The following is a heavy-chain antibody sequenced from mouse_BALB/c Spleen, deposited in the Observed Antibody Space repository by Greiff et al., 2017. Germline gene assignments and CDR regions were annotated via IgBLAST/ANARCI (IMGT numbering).Heavy chain of an antibody. CDR3: ARHEYGNYEGFAY. CDR1: GFTFSSYT. Sequence: EVKLVESGGGLVKPGGSLKLSCAASGFTFSSYTMSWVRQTPEKRLEWVATISSGGSYTYYPDSVKGRFTISRDNAKNTLYLQMSSLKSEDTAMYYCARHEYGNYEGFAYWGQGTLVTVSA. V-gene: IGHV5-6-4*01. D-gene: IGHD2-1*01. CDR2: ISSGGSYT. J-gene: IGHJ3*01.